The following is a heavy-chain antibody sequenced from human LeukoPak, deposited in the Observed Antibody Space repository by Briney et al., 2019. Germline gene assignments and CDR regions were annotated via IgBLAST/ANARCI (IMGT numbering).Heavy chain of an antibody. CDR2: ISYDGSNK. CDR1: GFTFSSYA. CDR3: ASHYTY. J-gene: IGHJ4*02. D-gene: IGHD4-11*01. Sequence: PGRSPRLSCAASGFTFSSYAMHWVRQAPGKGLEWVAVISYDGSNKYYADSVKGRFTISRDNSKNTLYLQMNSLRAEDTAVYHCASHYTYWGQGTLVTVSS. V-gene: IGHV3-30*01.